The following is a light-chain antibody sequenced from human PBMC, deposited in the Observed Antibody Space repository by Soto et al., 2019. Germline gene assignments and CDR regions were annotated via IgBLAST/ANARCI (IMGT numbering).Light chain of an antibody. CDR2: GAS. CDR1: QSVSNIY. Sequence: VLTQSPGTVSLSPGERATLSCRASQSVSNIYIAWYQQKPGQAPRVLIYGASRRATGIPDRFSGSGSGTDFTLTISRLEPEDFAVYYCPQYSSSCRTFGQGTKVDNK. J-gene: IGKJ1*01. V-gene: IGKV3-20*01. CDR3: PQYSSSCRT.